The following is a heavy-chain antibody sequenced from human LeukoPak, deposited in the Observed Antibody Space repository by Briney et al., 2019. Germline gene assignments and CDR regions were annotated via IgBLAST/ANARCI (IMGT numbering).Heavy chain of an antibody. V-gene: IGHV3-64*01. Sequence: GRSLRLSCAASGFTFSSYAMHWVRQAPGKGLEYVSAISSNGGSTYAKPVKGRFTISRDNSNNTLYLQMGSVRAEDMAVYYCARGYDFWSGYWSHSDYWGQGTLVTVSS. J-gene: IGHJ4*02. CDR2: ISSNGGST. D-gene: IGHD3-3*01. CDR3: ARGYDFWSGYWSHSDY. CDR1: GFTFSSYA.